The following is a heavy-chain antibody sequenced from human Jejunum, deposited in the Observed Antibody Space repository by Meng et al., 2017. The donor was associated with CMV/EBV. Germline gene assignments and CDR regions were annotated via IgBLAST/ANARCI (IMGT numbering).Heavy chain of an antibody. V-gene: IGHV4-4*07. CDR3: ARGPGASTREGFDY. CDR2: FYSSDTY. CDR1: GGSVNNYY. D-gene: IGHD1-26*01. J-gene: IGHJ4*02. Sequence: VQLQESGPGRVEPSETLSLTCTVSGGSVNNYYWSWIRQSAGKGLEWIGRFYSSDTYNYHPSLDSRVTMSLDTSKNQFSLNLRSVTAADTATYYCARGPGASTREGFDYWGLGTLVTVSS.